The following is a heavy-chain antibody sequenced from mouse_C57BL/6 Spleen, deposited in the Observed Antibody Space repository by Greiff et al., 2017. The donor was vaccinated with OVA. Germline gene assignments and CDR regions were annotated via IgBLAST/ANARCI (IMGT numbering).Heavy chain of an antibody. V-gene: IGHV1-54*01. CDR1: GYAFTNYL. CDR3: ARSLITTVVAKDYAMDY. J-gene: IGHJ4*01. Sequence: VQLKESGAELVRPGTSVKVSCKASGYAFTNYLIEWVKQRPGQGLEWIGVINPGSGGTNYNEKFKGKATLTADKSSSTAYMQLSSLTSEDSAVYFWARSLITTVVAKDYAMDYWGQGTSVTVSS. D-gene: IGHD1-1*01. CDR2: INPGSGGT.